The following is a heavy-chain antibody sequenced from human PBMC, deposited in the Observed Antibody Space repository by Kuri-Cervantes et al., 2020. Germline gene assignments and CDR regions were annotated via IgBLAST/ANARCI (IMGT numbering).Heavy chain of an antibody. D-gene: IGHD1-1*01. CDR2: IIPIFGTA. CDR3: ARDGTGTGMYY. CDR1: GYTFTSYG. J-gene: IGHJ4*02. V-gene: IGHV1-69*13. Sequence: SVKVSCKASGYTFTSYGISWVRQAPGQGLEWMGGIIPIFGTANYAQKFQGRVTITADESTSTAYMELSSLRSEDTAVYYCARDGTGTGMYYWGQGTLVTVSS.